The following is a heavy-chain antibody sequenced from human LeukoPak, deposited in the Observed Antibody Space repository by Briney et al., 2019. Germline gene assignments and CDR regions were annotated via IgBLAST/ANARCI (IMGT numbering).Heavy chain of an antibody. V-gene: IGHV4-34*01. CDR3: ARHVGRGYDILTGYLPHWFDP. J-gene: IGHJ5*02. CDR2: INHSGST. D-gene: IGHD3-9*01. CDR1: GGSFSGYY. Sequence: SETLSLTCAVYGGSFSGYYWSWIRQPPGKGLEWIGEINHSGSTNYNPSLKSRVTISVDTSKTQFSLTMSSVTAADTAVYYCARHVGRGYDILTGYLPHWFDPWGQGTLVTVSS.